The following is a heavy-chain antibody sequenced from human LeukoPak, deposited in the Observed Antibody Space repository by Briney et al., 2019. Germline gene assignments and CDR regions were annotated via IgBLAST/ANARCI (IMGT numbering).Heavy chain of an antibody. Sequence: PSETLSLTCAVYGGSFSGYYWSWIRQPPGKGLEWIGEINHSGSTNYNPSLKSRVTISVDTSKNQFSLKLSSVTAADTAVYYCASTGYCSGGSCYLPYYYGMDVWGQGTTVTASS. CDR3: ASTGYCSGGSCYLPYYYGMDV. D-gene: IGHD2-15*01. CDR1: GGSFSGYY. J-gene: IGHJ6*02. V-gene: IGHV4-34*01. CDR2: INHSGST.